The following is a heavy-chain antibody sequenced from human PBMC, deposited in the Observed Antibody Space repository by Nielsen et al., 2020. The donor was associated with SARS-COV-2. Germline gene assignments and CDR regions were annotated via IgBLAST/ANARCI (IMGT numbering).Heavy chain of an antibody. J-gene: IGHJ6*02. Sequence: LTISCAASGFTFSSYGMHWVRQAPGKGLEWVAVISYDGSNKYYADSVKGRFTISRDNSKNTLYLQMNSLRAEDTAVYYCAKGPLSGIYGMDVWGQGTTVTVSS. CDR2: ISYDGSNK. CDR3: AKGPLSGIYGMDV. V-gene: IGHV3-30*18. D-gene: IGHD3-10*01. CDR1: GFTFSSYG.